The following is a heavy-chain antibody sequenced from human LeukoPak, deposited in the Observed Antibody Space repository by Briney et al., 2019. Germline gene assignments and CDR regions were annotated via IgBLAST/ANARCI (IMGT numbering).Heavy chain of an antibody. CDR2: ISGSGGST. Sequence: PGGSLRLSCAASGFTFSSCAMSWVRQAPGKGLEWVSAISGSGGSTYYADSVKGRFTISRDNSKNTLYLQMNSLRAEDTAVYYCAKGPSSSSFFAEYFQHWGQGTLVTVSS. D-gene: IGHD6-13*01. J-gene: IGHJ1*01. CDR1: GFTFSSCA. V-gene: IGHV3-23*01. CDR3: AKGPSSSSFFAEYFQH.